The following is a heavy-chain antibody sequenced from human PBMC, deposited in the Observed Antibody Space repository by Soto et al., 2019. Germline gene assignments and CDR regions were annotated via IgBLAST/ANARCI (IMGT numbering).Heavy chain of an antibody. V-gene: IGHV1-46*03. CDR1: GYTFTSYY. J-gene: IGHJ6*02. CDR2: INPSGGST. D-gene: IGHD6-13*01. CDR3: ARDQVAAAGTYYYYGMDV. Sequence: QVQLVQSGAEVKKPGASVKVSCKASGYTFTSYYMHWVRQAPGQGLEWMGIINPSGGSTSYAQKFQGRVTMARDTSTSTVYMELSSLRSEDTAVYYCARDQVAAAGTYYYYGMDVWGQGTTVTVSS.